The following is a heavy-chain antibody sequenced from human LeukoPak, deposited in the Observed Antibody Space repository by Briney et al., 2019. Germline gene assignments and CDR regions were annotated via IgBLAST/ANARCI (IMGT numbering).Heavy chain of an antibody. Sequence: PGGSLRLSCAASGFTLRDYAIHWVRQAPGKGLEWVSVSLINNDGHKTYYADSVKGRFPISRDNSRNSLYLQMNSLTIEDTALYFCTKGLRSGTYYTIFDYWSQGTLVTVSS. D-gene: IGHD3-10*01. CDR2: INNDGHKT. J-gene: IGHJ4*02. CDR1: GFTLRDYA. CDR3: TKGLRSGTYYTIFDY. V-gene: IGHV3-43*02.